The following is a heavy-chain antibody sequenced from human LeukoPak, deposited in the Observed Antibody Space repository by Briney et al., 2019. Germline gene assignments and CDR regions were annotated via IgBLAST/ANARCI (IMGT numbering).Heavy chain of an antibody. J-gene: IGHJ4*02. CDR2: IGSSSTFI. CDR1: GLIFSSYE. V-gene: IGHV3-21*01. Sequence: GGSLRLSCAVSGLIFSSYEMNWVRQAPGKGLEWVSSIGSSSTFIYYADSVKGRFTISRDNAKNSLFLQMNSLRADDTAVYYCAKAHPGFDYWGQGTLVTVSS. CDR3: AKAHPGFDY.